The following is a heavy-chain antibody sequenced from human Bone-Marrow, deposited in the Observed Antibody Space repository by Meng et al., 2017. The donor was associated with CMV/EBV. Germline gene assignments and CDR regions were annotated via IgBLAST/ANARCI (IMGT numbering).Heavy chain of an antibody. CDR2: VDPEDGET. J-gene: IGHJ6*02. D-gene: IGHD2-2*02. CDR1: GYTLSDFS. V-gene: IGHV1-24*01. Sequence: ASVKVSCKVSGYTLSDFSIHWVRQAPGKGLEWMGGVDPEDGETIYPQNFQGRVSMTEDTSTDTAYMELRSLRSDDTAVYYCARGPVLDIVVVPAAIDYYGMDVWGQGTTVTVSS. CDR3: ARGPVLDIVVVPAAIDYYGMDV.